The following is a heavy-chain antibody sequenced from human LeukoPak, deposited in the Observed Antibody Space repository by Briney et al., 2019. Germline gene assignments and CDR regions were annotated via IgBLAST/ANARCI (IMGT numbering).Heavy chain of an antibody. J-gene: IGHJ6*03. CDR3: ARVLSYCSGGNCYSGGVGNMDV. Sequence: PGGSLRLSCAASGFTFSHHYMDWVRQAPGKGLEWVGRIRNKANYNITEYAASVKGRFTISSDDYKKSLYLQINSLGAEDVAVYYCARVLSYCSGGNCYSGGVGNMDVGGKGTTVTISS. V-gene: IGHV3-72*01. CDR2: IRNKANYNIT. D-gene: IGHD2-15*01. CDR1: GFTFSHHY.